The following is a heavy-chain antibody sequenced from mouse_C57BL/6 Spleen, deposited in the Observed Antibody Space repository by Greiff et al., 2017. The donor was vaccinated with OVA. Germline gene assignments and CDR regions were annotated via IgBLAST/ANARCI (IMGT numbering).Heavy chain of an antibody. CDR1: GYTFTSYW. V-gene: IGHV1-72*01. D-gene: IGHD1-1*01. Sequence: VQLQQPGAELVKPGASVKLSCKASGYTFTSYWMHWVKLRPGRGLEWIGRIDPNSGGPKYNEKFKSKATLTVDKPTSTSYMQLSSLRSEDSAVYYCARNDGSSGYFDVWGTGTTVTVSS. CDR2: IDPNSGGP. J-gene: IGHJ1*03. CDR3: ARNDGSSGYFDV.